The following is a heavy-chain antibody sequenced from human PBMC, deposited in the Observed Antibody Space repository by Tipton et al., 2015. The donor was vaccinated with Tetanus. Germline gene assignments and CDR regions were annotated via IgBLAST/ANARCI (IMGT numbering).Heavy chain of an antibody. V-gene: IGHV4-34*01. D-gene: IGHD1-26*01. J-gene: IGHJ4*02. CDR3: ARGLDAHKCGNN. CDR2: INYSGSA. Sequence: GLVKPSGTLSLTCAVYGGSFSGYYWTWIRQPPGTGLEWIGDINYSGSANYDPSLKSRVTISVDTSKNQFSLHLTPVTAADTAVYDCARGLDAHKCGNNWGQGTLVTVSS. CDR1: GGSFSGYY.